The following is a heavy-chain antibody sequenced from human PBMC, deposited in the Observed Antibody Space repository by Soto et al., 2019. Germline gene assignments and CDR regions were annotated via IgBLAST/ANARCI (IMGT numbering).Heavy chain of an antibody. CDR3: ARASGYDSTVDY. Sequence: SETLSLTCTVSGDSISNSNYYWGWIRQPPGKGLEWIGRIYHSGSTYYNPSLKSRVTISVDTSKNQFSLKLSSVTAADTAVYYCARASGYDSTVDYWGQGTLVTVSS. J-gene: IGHJ4*02. D-gene: IGHD5-12*01. CDR1: GDSISNSNYY. CDR2: IYHSGST. V-gene: IGHV4-39*07.